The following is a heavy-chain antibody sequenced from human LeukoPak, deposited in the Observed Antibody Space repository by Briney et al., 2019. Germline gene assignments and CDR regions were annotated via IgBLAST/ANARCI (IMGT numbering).Heavy chain of an antibody. CDR1: GYSISSGYY. CDR3: ARQLYGDFDY. CDR2: IYHSGST. Sequence: PSETLSLTCTVSGYSISSGYYWGWIRQPPGKGLEWIGSIYHSGSTYYNPSLKSRVTISVDTSKNQFSLKLSSVTAADTAVYYCARQLYGDFDYWGQGTLVTVSS. J-gene: IGHJ4*02. D-gene: IGHD4-17*01. V-gene: IGHV4-38-2*02.